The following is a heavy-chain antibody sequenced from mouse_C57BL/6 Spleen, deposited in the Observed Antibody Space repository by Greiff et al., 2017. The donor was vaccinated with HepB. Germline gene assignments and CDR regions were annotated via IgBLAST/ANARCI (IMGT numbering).Heavy chain of an antibody. CDR2: IYPYNGVS. CDR1: CYSFTGYY. CDR3: ARDYDYDEGYAMDY. J-gene: IGHJ4*01. V-gene: IGHV1-31*01. Sequence: VQLQQSGPELVKPGASVKISCKASCYSFTGYYMHWVKQSHGNILDWIGYIYPYNGVSSYNQKFKGKATLTVDKSSSTAYMELRSLTSEDSAVYYCARDYDYDEGYAMDYWGQGTSVTVSS. D-gene: IGHD2-4*01.